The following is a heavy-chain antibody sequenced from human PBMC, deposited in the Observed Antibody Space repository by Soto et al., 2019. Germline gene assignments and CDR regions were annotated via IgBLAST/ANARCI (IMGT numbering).Heavy chain of an antibody. Sequence: EVQLLESGGALVQPGRSLRLSCAASGFTFSGYAMSWVRQAPGKGLEWVPVIHGGGNSAYYADSVKGRFTTSRDNSKNTLYLQRSSLRGEETAVYYCAKNRGPVNTSWHYDYWGKGTLVTVSS. CDR1: GFTFSGYA. V-gene: IGHV3-23*01. D-gene: IGHD4-17*01. J-gene: IGHJ4*02. CDR3: AKNRGPVNTSWHYDY. CDR2: IHGGGNSA.